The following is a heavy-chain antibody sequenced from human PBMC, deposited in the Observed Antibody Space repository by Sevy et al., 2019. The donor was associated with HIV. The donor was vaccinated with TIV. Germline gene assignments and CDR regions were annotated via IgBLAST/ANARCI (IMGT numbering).Heavy chain of an antibody. V-gene: IGHV3-48*03. CDR3: ARVVLGTTDY. CDR2: ISSSGSTI. Sequence: GGPLRLSCAASGFTFSSYEMNWVRQAPGKGLEWVSYISSSGSTIYYADSVKGRFTISRDNAKSSLYLQMNSLRAEDTAVYYCARVVLGTTDYWGQGTLVTVSS. J-gene: IGHJ4*02. D-gene: IGHD4-4*01. CDR1: GFTFSSYE.